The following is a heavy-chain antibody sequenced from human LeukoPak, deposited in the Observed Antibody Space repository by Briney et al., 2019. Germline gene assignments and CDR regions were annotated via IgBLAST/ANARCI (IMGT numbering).Heavy chain of an antibody. Sequence: NPSETLSLTCAVYGGSFSGYYWSWIRQPPGKGLEWIGYIYYSGSTSYNPSLKSRVTISVDTSKNQFSLRLSSVTAADTAVYYCARGRLARSPYFDYWGQGALVTVSS. CDR3: ARGRLARSPYFDY. CDR2: IYYSGST. D-gene: IGHD6-19*01. J-gene: IGHJ4*02. V-gene: IGHV4-59*01. CDR1: GGSFSGYY.